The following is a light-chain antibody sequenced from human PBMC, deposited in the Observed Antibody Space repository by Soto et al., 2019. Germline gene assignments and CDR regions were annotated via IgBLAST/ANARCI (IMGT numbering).Light chain of an antibody. CDR2: GAS. J-gene: IGKJ4*01. CDR1: HSMSNSN. Sequence: IVLTQSPGTLSLSPGDRATLSCRASHSMSNSNLAWYQHKPGQAPRLPIYGASNRATGIPDRFSGSGSGTDFILTINRLEPEDFAVYYCQEFASNFGGGTKVEIK. V-gene: IGKV3-20*01. CDR3: QEFASN.